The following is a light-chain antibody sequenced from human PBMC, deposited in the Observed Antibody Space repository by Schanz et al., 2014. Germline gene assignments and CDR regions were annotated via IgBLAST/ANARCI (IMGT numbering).Light chain of an antibody. CDR3: SSYTSSSTPRV. CDR1: SSDVGSYNL. Sequence: QSALTQPASVSGSPGQSITISCTGTSSDVGSYNLVSWYQQHPGKAPKLMIYEVSQWPSGVSDRFSGSKSGNTASLTISGLQAEDEADYYCSSYTSSSTPRVFGGGTKLTVL. CDR2: EVS. V-gene: IGLV2-14*02. J-gene: IGLJ3*02.